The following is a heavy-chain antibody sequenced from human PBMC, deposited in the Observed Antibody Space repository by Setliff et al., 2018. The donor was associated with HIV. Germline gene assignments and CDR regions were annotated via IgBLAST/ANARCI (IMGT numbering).Heavy chain of an antibody. Sequence: GGSLRLSCAASGFTFTIYSMNWVRQAPGKGLEWVSSISSGGGYIYYADSVKGRFTISRDSTKNSLYLQMNSLRAEDTAVYYCARDGGPYHDYVWGTYRPIYFQHWGQGTLVTVSS. V-gene: IGHV3-21*01. CDR2: ISSGGGYI. CDR3: ARDGGPYHDYVWGTYRPIYFQH. J-gene: IGHJ1*01. CDR1: GFTFTIYS. D-gene: IGHD3-16*02.